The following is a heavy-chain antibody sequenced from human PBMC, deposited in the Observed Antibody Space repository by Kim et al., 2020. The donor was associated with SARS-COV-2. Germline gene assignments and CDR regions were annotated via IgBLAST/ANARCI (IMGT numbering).Heavy chain of an antibody. CDR3: ARDDPGSNYYYGMDV. CDR1: GFTFSSYA. Sequence: GGSLRLSCAASGFTFSSYAMHWVRQAPGKGLEWVAVISYDGSNKYYADSVKGRFTISRDNSKNTLYLQMNSLRAEDTAVYYCARDDPGSNYYYGMDVWGQGTTVTVSS. CDR2: ISYDGSNK. J-gene: IGHJ6*02. D-gene: IGHD3-10*01. V-gene: IGHV3-30*04.